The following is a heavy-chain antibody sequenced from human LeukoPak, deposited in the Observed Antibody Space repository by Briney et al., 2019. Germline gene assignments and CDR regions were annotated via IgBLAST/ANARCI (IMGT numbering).Heavy chain of an antibody. Sequence: PSETLSLTCAVYGGSFSGYYWSWIRQPAGKGLEWIGRIYTSGSTNYNPSLKSRVTMSVDTSKNQFSLKLSSVTAADTAVYYYARDRWELLSPWFDPWGQGTLVTVSS. J-gene: IGHJ5*02. CDR3: ARDRWELLSPWFDP. D-gene: IGHD1-26*01. V-gene: IGHV4-4*07. CDR1: GGSFSGYY. CDR2: IYTSGST.